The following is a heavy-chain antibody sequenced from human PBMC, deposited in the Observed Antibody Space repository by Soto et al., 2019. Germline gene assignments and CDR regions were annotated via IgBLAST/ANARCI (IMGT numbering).Heavy chain of an antibody. CDR3: AKDGNSGSYYLFDY. CDR2: ISWDGGST. J-gene: IGHJ4*02. CDR1: GFTFVYYT. D-gene: IGHD1-26*01. V-gene: IGHV3-43*01. Sequence: GGSHRLSCAAAGFTFVYYTMRWVSQATGKGLEWVSLISWDGGSTYYADSVKGRFTISRDNSKNSLYLQMNSLRTEDTALYCCAKDGNSGSYYLFDYWGQGTLVTVSS.